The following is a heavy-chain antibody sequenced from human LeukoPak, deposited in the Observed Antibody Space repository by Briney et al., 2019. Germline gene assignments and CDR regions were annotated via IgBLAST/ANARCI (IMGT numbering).Heavy chain of an antibody. Sequence: GSLRLSCAASGFTFNSYWMSWVRQAPGKGLEWVANIKQDGSEKYYVDSVKGRFTISRDNAKNSLYLQMNSLRAEDTAVYYCARITMGAFDIWGQGTMVTVSS. CDR3: ARITMGAFDI. CDR1: GFTFNSYW. D-gene: IGHD3-10*01. J-gene: IGHJ3*02. V-gene: IGHV3-7*01. CDR2: IKQDGSEK.